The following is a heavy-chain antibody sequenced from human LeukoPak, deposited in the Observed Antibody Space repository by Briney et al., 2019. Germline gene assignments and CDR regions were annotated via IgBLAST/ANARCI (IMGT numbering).Heavy chain of an antibody. CDR3: ARGIPAAGTLGY. J-gene: IGHJ4*02. D-gene: IGHD6-13*01. V-gene: IGHV4-39*07. CDR2: IYYSKNT. Sequence: SETLSLTCTVSGGSISSSSAYWGWIRQPPGKGLEWIGSIYYSKNTYYNPSLKSRVTISVDTSENQFSLKLRSVTAADTAVYYCARGIPAAGTLGYWGQGTLVTVSS. CDR1: GGSISSSSAY.